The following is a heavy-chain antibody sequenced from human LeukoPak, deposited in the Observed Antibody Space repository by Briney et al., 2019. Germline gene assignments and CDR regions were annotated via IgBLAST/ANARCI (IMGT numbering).Heavy chain of an antibody. CDR1: GDSISNYY. J-gene: IGHJ4*02. V-gene: IGHV4-4*07. D-gene: IGHD3-10*01. Sequence: PSETLSLTCTVSGDSISNYYWSWIRQPAGKGLEWIGRIYTSGSTNYNPFLKSRVTMSVDTSKNQFSLKLSSVTAADTAVYYCARVSLVRGAPDYYFDYWGQGILVTVSS. CDR3: ARVSLVRGAPDYYFDY. CDR2: IYTSGST.